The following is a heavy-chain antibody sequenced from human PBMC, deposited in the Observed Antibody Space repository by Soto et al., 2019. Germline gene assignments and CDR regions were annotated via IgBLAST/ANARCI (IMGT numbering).Heavy chain of an antibody. D-gene: IGHD6-13*01. CDR1: GYTFTSYG. V-gene: IGHV1-18*01. CDR3: ARDDESSSWYRYFYY. Sequence: QVQLVQSGAEVKKPGASVKVSCKSSGYTFTSYGISWVRQAPGQGLEWMGWISPYNGNTNYAQKLQGRFTMTTDTSTSTAYMELRSLTSDDTAVYYCARDDESSSWYRYFYYWGQGPLVTVSS. J-gene: IGHJ4*02. CDR2: ISPYNGNT.